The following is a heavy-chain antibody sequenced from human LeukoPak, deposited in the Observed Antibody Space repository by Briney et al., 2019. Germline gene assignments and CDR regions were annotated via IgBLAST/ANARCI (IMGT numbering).Heavy chain of an antibody. Sequence: PGGSLRLSCAASGFTFSSYGMHWVRQAPGKGLEWVAVIWYDGSNKYYADSVKGRFTISRDNSKNTLYLQMNSLRAEDTAVYYCARSQPVYSSGSRRGYFDYWGRGTLVTVSS. J-gene: IGHJ4*02. V-gene: IGHV3-33*01. CDR3: ARSQPVYSSGSRRGYFDY. CDR1: GFTFSSYG. D-gene: IGHD6-19*01. CDR2: IWYDGSNK.